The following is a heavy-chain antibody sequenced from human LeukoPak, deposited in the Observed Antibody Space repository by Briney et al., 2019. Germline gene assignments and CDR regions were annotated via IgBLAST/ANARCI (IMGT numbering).Heavy chain of an antibody. V-gene: IGHV4-34*01. D-gene: IGHD1-26*01. CDR1: GGSFSGYY. CDR2: INHSGST. CDR3: ARVSLSTTDSAFDI. Sequence: SETLSLTCAVYGGSFSGYYWSWIRQPPGKGLEWIGEINHSGSTNYNPSLKSRVTISVDTPKNQFSLKLSSVTAADTAVYYCARVSLSTTDSAFDIWGQGTMVTVSS. J-gene: IGHJ3*02.